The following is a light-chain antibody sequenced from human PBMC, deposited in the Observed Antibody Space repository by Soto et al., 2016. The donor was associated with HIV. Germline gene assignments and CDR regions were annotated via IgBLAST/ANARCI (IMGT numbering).Light chain of an antibody. V-gene: IGKV1-39*01. CDR3: QQSYSTPDYT. J-gene: IGKJ2*01. CDR2: AAS. CDR1: QSIDSY. Sequence: DIQMTQSPSSLSASIGDRVTITCRASQSIDSYLNWYQQKPGKAPKLLIYAASSLQSGVPSRFSGSGSGTDFTLTISSLQPEDFATYYCQQSYSTPDYTFGQGTKLEIK.